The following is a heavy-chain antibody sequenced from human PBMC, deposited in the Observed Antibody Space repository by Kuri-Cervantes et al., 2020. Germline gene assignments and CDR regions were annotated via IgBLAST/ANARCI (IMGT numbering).Heavy chain of an antibody. Sequence: SQTLSLTCAVSGYSISSGYYWGWIRQPPGKGLEWIGSIYHSGSTYYNPSLKSRVTISVDTSKNQFSLKLSSVTAADTAVYYCARGGSYWGHFDYWGQGTLVTDSS. D-gene: IGHD1-26*01. V-gene: IGHV4-38-2*01. J-gene: IGHJ4*02. CDR3: ARGGSYWGHFDY. CDR1: GYSISSGYY. CDR2: IYHSGST.